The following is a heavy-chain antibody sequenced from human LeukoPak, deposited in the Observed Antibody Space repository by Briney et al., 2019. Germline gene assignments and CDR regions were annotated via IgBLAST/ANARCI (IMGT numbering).Heavy chain of an antibody. CDR2: ISGSGGST. CDR1: GFTFSSYA. D-gene: IGHD2-2*01. J-gene: IGHJ4*02. V-gene: IGHV3-23*01. Sequence: GGSLRLSCAASGFTFSSYAMSWVRQAPGKGLEWVSGISGSGGSTYYTDSVKGRFTISRDNSKNTLYLQMNSLRAEDTAVYYCARVYQLLWGDFDYWGQGTLVTVSS. CDR3: ARVYQLLWGDFDY.